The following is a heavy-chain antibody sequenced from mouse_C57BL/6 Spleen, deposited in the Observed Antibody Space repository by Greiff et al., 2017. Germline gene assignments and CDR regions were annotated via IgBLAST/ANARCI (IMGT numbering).Heavy chain of an antibody. CDR2: INPNNGGT. V-gene: IGHV1-22*01. Sequence: EVKLMESGPELVKPGASVKMSCKASGYTFTDYNMHWVKQSHGKSLEWIGYINPNNGGTSYNQKFKGKATLTVNKSSSTAYMELRSLTSEDSAVYYCAREGYYSMFAYWGQGTLVTVSA. D-gene: IGHD2-5*01. CDR3: AREGYYSMFAY. J-gene: IGHJ3*01. CDR1: GYTFTDYN.